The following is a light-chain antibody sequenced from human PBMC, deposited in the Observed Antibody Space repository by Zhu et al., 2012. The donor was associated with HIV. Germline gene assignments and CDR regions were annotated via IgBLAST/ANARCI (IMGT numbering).Light chain of an antibody. Sequence: DIQLTQSPSFLSTSVGDRVTITCRASQGINNNLAWYQQKFGRAPKLLIYGASTLQSGVPSRFSGSGSGTEFTLTISSLQPEDFATYFCQHLTLYPTFGEGPRWRSN. CDR2: GAS. V-gene: IGKV1-9*01. CDR1: QGINNN. CDR3: QHLTLYPT. J-gene: IGKJ4*01.